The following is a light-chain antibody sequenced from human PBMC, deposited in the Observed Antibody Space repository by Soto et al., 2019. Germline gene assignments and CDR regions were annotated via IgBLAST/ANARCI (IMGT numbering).Light chain of an antibody. J-gene: IGKJ2*01. V-gene: IGKV1-39*01. Sequence: DIQMPQSPSSLSASVGDRVTITCRASRPISNYLNWYQQKPGKAPNLLIYVASVLKSGVPSRFSGGGYGTDFTLTISSLPPEDFATYYCQQSYNTPRTFGQGTRLDIQ. CDR3: QQSYNTPRT. CDR1: RPISNY. CDR2: VAS.